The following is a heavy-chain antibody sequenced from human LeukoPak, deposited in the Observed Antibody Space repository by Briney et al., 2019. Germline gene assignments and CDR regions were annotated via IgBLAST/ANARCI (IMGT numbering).Heavy chain of an antibody. CDR2: IYYSGST. Sequence: SQTPSLPCTVCGGYISSGGYSWSWIRQHPGKGLEWIGYIYYSGSTYYNPSLKSRVTISVDTSKNQFSLKLSSVTAADTAVYYCARGGDGDGYNYVYNWFDPWGQGTLVTVSS. J-gene: IGHJ5*02. CDR3: ARGGDGDGYNYVYNWFDP. D-gene: IGHD5-24*01. CDR1: GGYISSGGYS. V-gene: IGHV4-31*03.